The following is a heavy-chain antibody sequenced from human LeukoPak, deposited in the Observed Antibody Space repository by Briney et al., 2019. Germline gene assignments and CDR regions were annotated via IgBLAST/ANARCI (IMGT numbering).Heavy chain of an antibody. CDR1: GYTFTGYY. CDR3: ARDRAVVTASVAPYNWFDP. CDR2: INPNSGGT. Sequence: ASMKVSCKASGYTFTGYYMHWVRQAPGQGLEWMGWINPNSGGTNYAQKFQGRVTMTRDTSISTAYMELSRLRSDDTAVYYCARDRAVVTASVAPYNWFDPWGQGTLVTVSS. D-gene: IGHD4-23*01. V-gene: IGHV1-2*02. J-gene: IGHJ5*02.